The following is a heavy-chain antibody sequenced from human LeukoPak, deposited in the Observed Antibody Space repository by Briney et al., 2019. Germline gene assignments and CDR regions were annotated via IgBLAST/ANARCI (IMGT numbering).Heavy chain of an antibody. CDR2: IYPGDSDT. V-gene: IGHV5-51*01. D-gene: IGHD6-6*01. Sequence: GESLKISCKGSGYSFTTYWIAWVRQMPGKGLEWMGIIYPGDSDTRYSPSFQGQVTISADKSISTAYLQWSSLKASDTAMYYCARIKYSSSWAFDYWGQGTLVTVSS. J-gene: IGHJ4*02. CDR1: GYSFTTYW. CDR3: ARIKYSSSWAFDY.